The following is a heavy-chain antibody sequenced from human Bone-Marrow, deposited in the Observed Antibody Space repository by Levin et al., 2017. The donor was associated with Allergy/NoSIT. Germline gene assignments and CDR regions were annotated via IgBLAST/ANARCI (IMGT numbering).Heavy chain of an antibody. CDR2: MSGSGGQS. CDR1: GPILSDYA. D-gene: IGHD3-10*01. CDR3: AKAGRTVMLSYSYMDV. V-gene: IGHV3-23*01. J-gene: IGHJ6*03. Sequence: GESLKISCVASGPILSDYAMNWVRQAPGKGLEWVSGMSGSGGQSYYSDSVKGRFTISRDFFKNTLFLHMKSLSAEDTAVYYCAKAGRTVMLSYSYMDVWGTGTTVTVSS.